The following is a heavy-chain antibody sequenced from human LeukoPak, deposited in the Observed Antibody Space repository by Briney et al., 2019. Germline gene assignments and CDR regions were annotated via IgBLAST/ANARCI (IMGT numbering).Heavy chain of an antibody. Sequence: GGSLRLSCAASGFTFSNYWMHWVRQAPGEGLVWVSRINSDGSSRNYADSVKGRLTISRDNAKNTLYLQMNSLRAEDTAVYYCASASSHRIAAGGDYWGQGTLVTVSS. CDR1: GFTFSNYW. CDR3: ASASSHRIAAGGDY. V-gene: IGHV3-74*01. D-gene: IGHD6-13*01. J-gene: IGHJ4*02. CDR2: INSDGSSR.